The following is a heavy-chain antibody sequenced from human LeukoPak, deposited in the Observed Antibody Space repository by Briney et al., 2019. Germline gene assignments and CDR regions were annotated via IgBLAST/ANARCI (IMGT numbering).Heavy chain of an antibody. Sequence: GGSLRLSCAASGFTFSSYAMSWVRQAPGKGLEWVSGISGSGPYTFYTDSVKGRCTISRDSSKNTLYLQMNSLRAEDTALYYCAKHGYCSGISCFFDFWGQGTLVTVSS. CDR2: ISGSGPYT. J-gene: IGHJ4*02. CDR3: AKHGYCSGISCFFDF. CDR1: GFTFSSYA. V-gene: IGHV3-23*01. D-gene: IGHD2-2*03.